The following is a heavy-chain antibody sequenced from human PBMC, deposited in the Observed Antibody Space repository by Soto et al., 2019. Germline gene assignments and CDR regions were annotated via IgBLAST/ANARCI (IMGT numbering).Heavy chain of an antibody. D-gene: IGHD4-17*01. Sequence: QVQLVESGGGVVQPGRSLRLSCAASGFSFSSYGMHWVRQAPGKGLEWLAGIWYDGSNKYYADSVKGRFTVSRDNSKNTLYLQMNSLTAEDTAVYYCARKDDYGDYAPGGYWGQGTLVIVSS. CDR3: ARKDDYGDYAPGGY. CDR2: IWYDGSNK. J-gene: IGHJ4*02. CDR1: GFSFSSYG. V-gene: IGHV3-33*01.